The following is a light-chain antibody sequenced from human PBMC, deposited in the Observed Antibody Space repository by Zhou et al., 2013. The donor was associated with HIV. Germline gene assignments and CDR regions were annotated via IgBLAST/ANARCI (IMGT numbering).Light chain of an antibody. J-gene: IGKJ2*01. V-gene: IGKV2-28*01. CDR3: MQALQTPYT. Sequence: IVMTQTPVSLSVTPGQPASIFCKSSQSLLHSDGKAYLYWYLQKPGQSPQLLIYLGSNRASGVPDRFSGSGSGTDFTLKISRVEAEDVGVYYCMQALQTPYTFGQGTKLEIK. CDR2: LGS. CDR1: QSLLHSDGKAY.